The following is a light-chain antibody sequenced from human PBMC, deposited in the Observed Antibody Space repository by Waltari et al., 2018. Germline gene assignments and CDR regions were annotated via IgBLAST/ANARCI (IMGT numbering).Light chain of an antibody. CDR3: QQYNSYHIFT. J-gene: IGKJ3*01. CDR1: QNINSW. V-gene: IGKV1-5*03. CDR2: KAS. Sequence: DIQMTQSPSTLSASVGDRVTNPFRASQNINSWLAWYHQKPGKAPKLLIYKASSLETGVPSRFSGSESGTEFTLTINSLQPDDFATYYCQQYNSYHIFTFGPGTKVEI.